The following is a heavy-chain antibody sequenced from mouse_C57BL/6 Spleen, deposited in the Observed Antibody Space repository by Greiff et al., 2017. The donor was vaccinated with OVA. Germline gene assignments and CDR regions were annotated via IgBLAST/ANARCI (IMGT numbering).Heavy chain of an antibody. CDR2: IDPETGGT. Sequence: QVQLKQSGAELVRPGASVTLSCKASGYTFTDYEMHWVKQTPVHGLEWIGAIDPETGGTAYNQKFKGKAILTADKSSSTAYMELRSLTSEDSAVYYCTAQATDYWGQGTTLTVSS. CDR1: GYTFTDYE. D-gene: IGHD3-2*02. V-gene: IGHV1-15*01. J-gene: IGHJ2*01. CDR3: TAQATDY.